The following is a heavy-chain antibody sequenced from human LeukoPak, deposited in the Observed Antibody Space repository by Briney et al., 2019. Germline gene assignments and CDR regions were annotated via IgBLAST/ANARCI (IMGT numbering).Heavy chain of an antibody. D-gene: IGHD5-12*01. V-gene: IGHV3-43D*03. CDR3: AKDEGYSGYDPQKSFDY. J-gene: IGHJ4*02. Sequence: PGGSLRLSCAASDFSFITYAMSWVRQAPGKGLEWVSLISWDGGSTYYADSVKGRFTISRDNSKNSLYLQMNSLRAEDTALYYCAKDEGYSGYDPQKSFDYWGQGTLVTVSS. CDR2: ISWDGGST. CDR1: DFSFITYA.